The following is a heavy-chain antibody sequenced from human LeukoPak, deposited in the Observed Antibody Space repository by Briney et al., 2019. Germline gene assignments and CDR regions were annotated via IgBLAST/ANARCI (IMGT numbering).Heavy chain of an antibody. CDR1: GGSFSGYY. CDR2: INHSGST. J-gene: IGHJ6*03. Sequence: SETLSLTCAVSGGSFSGYYWSWLRQPPGKGLEWIGEINHSGSTNYNPSLKSRVTISVDTAKNQFSLKLSSVTAADTAVYYCARGRGYSSSWEKNYYYYYMDVWGKGTTVTVSS. D-gene: IGHD6-13*01. CDR3: ARGRGYSSSWEKNYYYYYMDV. V-gene: IGHV4-34*01.